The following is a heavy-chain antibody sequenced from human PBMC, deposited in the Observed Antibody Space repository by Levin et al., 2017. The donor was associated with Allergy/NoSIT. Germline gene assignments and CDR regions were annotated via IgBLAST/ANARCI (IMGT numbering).Heavy chain of an antibody. CDR1: EFTFSNYD. J-gene: IGHJ4*02. V-gene: IGHV3-13*01. CDR2: IDTAGDT. D-gene: IGHD3-16*01. CDR3: ARGHRGSFDH. Sequence: GGSLRLSCAASEFTFSNYDMHWVRQATGKGLEWVSTIDTAGDTWYPGSVKGRFTISRENDKNSLYLQMNSLRVGDTAVYYCARGHRGSFDHWGQGTMVTVSS.